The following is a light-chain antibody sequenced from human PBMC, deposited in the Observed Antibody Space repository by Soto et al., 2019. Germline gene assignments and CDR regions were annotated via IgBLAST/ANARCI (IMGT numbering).Light chain of an antibody. Sequence: DIVMTQSPLSLPVTPGEPASISCRSSQSLLHSNGYNYLDWYLQKPGQSPQLLIYLGSNRAPGVPDRFSGSGSGLDFTLKISRVEAEDVEVYYCKQALHPTFGQGTRLEIK. CDR3: KQALHPT. CDR2: LGS. V-gene: IGKV2-28*01. CDR1: QSLLHSNGYNY. J-gene: IGKJ5*01.